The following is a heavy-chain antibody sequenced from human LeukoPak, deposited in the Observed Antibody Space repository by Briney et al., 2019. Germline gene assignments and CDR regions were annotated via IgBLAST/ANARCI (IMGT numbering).Heavy chain of an antibody. CDR2: ISYDGSNK. J-gene: IGHJ4*02. CDR3: VSEYFDS. CDR1: GFTFSSYG. V-gene: IGHV3-30*03. Sequence: GGSLRLSCAASGFTFSSYGMHWVRQAPGKGLEWVAVISYDGSNKYYADSVKGRFTISRDDSESISYLQMNSLKTEDTALYYCVSEYFDSWGQGTLVTVSS.